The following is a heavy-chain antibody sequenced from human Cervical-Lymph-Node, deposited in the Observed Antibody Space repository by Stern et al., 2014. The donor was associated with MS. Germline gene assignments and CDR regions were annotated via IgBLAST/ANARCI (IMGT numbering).Heavy chain of an antibody. Sequence: EVQLVESGGGLVQPGGSLRLSCAASGFTFSSYWMNWVRQAPGQGLEWVANIKEGGSETYYVDSVKGRFTISKDNAKNSLYLQMNSLRAEDTAVYYCARGSDTWGQGTLVTVSS. D-gene: IGHD2-15*01. V-gene: IGHV3-7*01. CDR1: GFTFSSYW. CDR2: IKEGGSET. J-gene: IGHJ5*02. CDR3: ARGSDT.